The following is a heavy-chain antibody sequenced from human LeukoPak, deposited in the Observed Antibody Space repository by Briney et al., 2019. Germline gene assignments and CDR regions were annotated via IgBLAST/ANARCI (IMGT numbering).Heavy chain of an antibody. CDR1: GFTFSSHA. CDR2: IKQDGSEK. D-gene: IGHD6-19*01. CDR3: ARDVAVAGDAFDI. J-gene: IGHJ3*02. V-gene: IGHV3-7*01. Sequence: GGSLRLSCVASGFTFSSHAMSWVRQAPGKGLEWVANIKQDGSEKYYVDSVKGRFTISRDNAKNSLYLQMNSLRAEDTAVYYCARDVAVAGDAFDIWGQGTMVTVSS.